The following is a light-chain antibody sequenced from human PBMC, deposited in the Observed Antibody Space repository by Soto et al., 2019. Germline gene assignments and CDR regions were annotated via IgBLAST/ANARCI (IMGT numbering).Light chain of an antibody. Sequence: QSVLTQPRSVSGSPGQSVTISCTGTSSDVGGYNYVSWYQQHPGKAPKLMIYDVSKRPSGVPDRFSGSKSGNTASLTISGLKAEDEAVYYCCSYAGSYAYVFGTGPKLTVL. CDR1: SSDVGGYNY. V-gene: IGLV2-11*01. CDR3: CSYAGSYAYV. CDR2: DVS. J-gene: IGLJ1*01.